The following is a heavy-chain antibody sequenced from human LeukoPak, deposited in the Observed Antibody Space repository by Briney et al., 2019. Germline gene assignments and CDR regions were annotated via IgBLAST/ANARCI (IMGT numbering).Heavy chain of an antibody. D-gene: IGHD2-15*01. CDR1: GFTFRSYD. CDR2: ISGSGGST. V-gene: IGHV3-23*01. CDR3: AKSKEDCCGSFDP. Sequence: GGSLRLSCAASGFTFRSYDMSWVRQAPGKGLEWVSGISGSGGSTYYADSVRGRFTISRDNSKNTLYLQMNSLRAEDTAVYYCAKSKEDCCGSFDPWGQGTLVTVSS. J-gene: IGHJ5*02.